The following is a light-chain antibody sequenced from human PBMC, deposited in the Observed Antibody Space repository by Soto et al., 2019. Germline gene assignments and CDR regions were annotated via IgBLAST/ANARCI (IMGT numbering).Light chain of an antibody. CDR2: DTS. CDR3: QQYGRSPLT. Sequence: DIVLTQSPDTLSLSPGERANLSCRASQSVGNNYLAWYQQKPGQAPRFLIYDTSSRATGIPERFSGSGSGTDFTLTISRLEPEDFAVYYCQQYGRSPLTFGGGTKVDI. J-gene: IGKJ4*01. V-gene: IGKV3-20*01. CDR1: QSVGNNY.